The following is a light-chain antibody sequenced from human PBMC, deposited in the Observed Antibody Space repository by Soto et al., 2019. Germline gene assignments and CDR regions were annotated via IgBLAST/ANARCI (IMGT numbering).Light chain of an antibody. Sequence: EVVLTKAPANPALSPRGRTTPSFRANQENGNHLAWYQQKPGQAPRLLIYATSNRATGIPARFSGSGSGTDFTLTISSLEPEDFAVYYCQQRSSWPFTFGPGTKVDIK. V-gene: IGKV3-11*01. CDR3: QQRSSWPFT. CDR1: QENGNH. CDR2: ATS. J-gene: IGKJ3*01.